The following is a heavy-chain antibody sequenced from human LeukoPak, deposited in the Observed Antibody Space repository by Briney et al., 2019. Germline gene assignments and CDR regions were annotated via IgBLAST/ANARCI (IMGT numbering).Heavy chain of an antibody. V-gene: IGHV3-23*01. CDR2: ITGGSDST. CDR1: GFTFSSYA. CDR3: AKGSANARPYYFDY. J-gene: IGHJ4*02. D-gene: IGHD2-15*01. Sequence: GGSLRLSCAASGFTFSSYAMSWVRQAPGKGLEWVAAITGGSDSTYHADSVKGRFTISRDNSKNTLFLQMNSLRAEDTAVYYCAKGSANARPYYFDYWGQGTLVTVSS.